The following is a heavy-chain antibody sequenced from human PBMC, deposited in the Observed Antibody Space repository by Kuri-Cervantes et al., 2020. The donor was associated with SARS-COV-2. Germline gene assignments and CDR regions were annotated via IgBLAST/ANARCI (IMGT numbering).Heavy chain of an antibody. CDR3: ARDRGSSDFDY. J-gene: IGHJ4*02. Sequence: GESLKISCAASGFTFSGHWIHWVRQAPGKGLVWVSRINSDGSSTSYADSVKGRFTISRDNAKNTLYLQMSSLRAEDTAVYYCARDRGSSDFDYWGQGTLVTVSS. CDR1: GFTFSGHW. V-gene: IGHV3-74*01. D-gene: IGHD6-25*01. CDR2: INSDGSST.